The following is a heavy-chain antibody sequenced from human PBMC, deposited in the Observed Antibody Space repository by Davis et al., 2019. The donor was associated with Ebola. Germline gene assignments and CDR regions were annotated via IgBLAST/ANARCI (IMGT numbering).Heavy chain of an antibody. J-gene: IGHJ4*02. CDR2: IYYSGST. CDR1: GGSISSSSYY. CDR3: ARTGTTDYFDY. D-gene: IGHD1-7*01. Sequence: MPSETLSLTCTVSGGSISSSSYYWGWIRQPPGKGLEWIGSIYYSGSTYYNPSLKSRVTISVDTSKNQFSLKLSSVTAADTAVYYCARTGTTDYFDYWGQGTLVTVSS. V-gene: IGHV4-39*01.